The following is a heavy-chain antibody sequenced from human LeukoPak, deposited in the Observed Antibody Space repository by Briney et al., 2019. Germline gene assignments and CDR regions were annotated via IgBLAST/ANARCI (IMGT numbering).Heavy chain of an antibody. J-gene: IGHJ6*02. CDR3: ARTGFLAQGEFHYYYGMDV. V-gene: IGHV4-39*01. CDR2: IYYSGST. D-gene: IGHD3-10*01. CDR1: GGSISSSSYY. Sequence: SETLSLTCTVSGGSISSSSYYWGWIRQPPGKGLEWIGSIYYSGSTYYNPSLKSRVTISVDTSKNQFSLKLSSVTAADTAVYYCARTGFLAQGEFHYYYGMDVWGQGTTVTVSS.